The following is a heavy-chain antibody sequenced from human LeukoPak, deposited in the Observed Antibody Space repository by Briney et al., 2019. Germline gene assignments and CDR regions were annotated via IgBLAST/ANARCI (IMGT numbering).Heavy chain of an antibody. V-gene: IGHV4-39*07. CDR1: GDSISSSNYY. Sequence: SETLSLTCTVSGDSISSSNYYWDWIRQPPGKGLEWIGSIYHSGSTYYNPSLKSRVTISVDTSKNQFSLKLSSVTSADTAVYYCARLPYSSSSDYWGQGTLVTVSS. J-gene: IGHJ4*02. D-gene: IGHD6-6*01. CDR2: IYHSGST. CDR3: ARLPYSSSSDY.